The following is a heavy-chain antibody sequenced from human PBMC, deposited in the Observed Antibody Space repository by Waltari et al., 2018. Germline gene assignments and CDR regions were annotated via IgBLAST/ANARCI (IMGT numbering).Heavy chain of an antibody. CDR3: AETQYMGWWNYYYGMDV. D-gene: IGHD2-15*01. CDR2: IIPIFGTA. J-gene: IGHJ6*02. V-gene: IGHV1-69*01. Sequence: QVQLVQSGAEVKKPGSSVKVSCKPSGGTFTTYAISWVRQPPVQGLEWMGGIIPIFGTANYAQKFHGRVMITADESPSTAYMELSSLRSEDTAVYYCAETQYMGWWNYYYGMDVWGQGTTVTVSS. CDR1: GGTFTTYA.